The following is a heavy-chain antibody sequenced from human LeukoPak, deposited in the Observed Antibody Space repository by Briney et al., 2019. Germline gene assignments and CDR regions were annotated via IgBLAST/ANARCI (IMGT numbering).Heavy chain of an antibody. Sequence: GSSVKVSCKASGGTFSSYAISWVRQAPGQGLEWMGGIIPIFGTANYAQKFQGRVTITTDESTSTAYMELSSLRSEDTAVYYCARYPLDDSSGSPYNWFDPWGQGTLVTVSS. D-gene: IGHD3-22*01. CDR1: GGTFSSYA. J-gene: IGHJ5*02. V-gene: IGHV1-69*05. CDR3: ARYPLDDSSGSPYNWFDP. CDR2: IIPIFGTA.